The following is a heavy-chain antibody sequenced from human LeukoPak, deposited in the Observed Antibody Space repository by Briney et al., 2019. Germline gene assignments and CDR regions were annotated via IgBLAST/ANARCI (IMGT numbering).Heavy chain of an antibody. CDR3: ARTYGSGSYFYYPPDY. J-gene: IGHJ4*02. CDR1: GGSISSSSYY. Sequence: SETLSLTCTVSGGSISSSSYYWGWIRQPPGKGLERIGSIYYSGSTYYNPPLKSRVTISVDTSKNQFSLKLSSVTAADTAVYYCARTYGSGSYFYYPPDYWGQGTLVTVSS. D-gene: IGHD3-10*01. CDR2: IYYSGST. V-gene: IGHV4-39*07.